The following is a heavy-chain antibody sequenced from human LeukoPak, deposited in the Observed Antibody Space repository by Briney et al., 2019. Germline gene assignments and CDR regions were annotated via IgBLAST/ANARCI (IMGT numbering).Heavy chain of an antibody. V-gene: IGHV4-59*01. CDR3: ARVYSGSYNFDY. Sequence: SETLSLTCAESGGSIRSDFGSWIRQPPGKGLEWSGYIDYSGSTNYNPSLKSRVTISVDTSKNQFSLKLSSVTAADTAVYYCARVYSGSYNFDYWGQGTLVTVSS. D-gene: IGHD1-26*01. CDR2: IDYSGST. J-gene: IGHJ4*02. CDR1: GGSIRSDF.